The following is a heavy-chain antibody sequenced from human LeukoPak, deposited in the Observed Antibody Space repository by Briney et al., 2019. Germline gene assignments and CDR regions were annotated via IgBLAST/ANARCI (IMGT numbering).Heavy chain of an antibody. D-gene: IGHD3-16*02. V-gene: IGHV3-23*01. CDR3: ARDRYDYVWGSYRSRRFDY. CDR2: ISGSGGST. CDR1: GFTFSSYA. Sequence: GGSLRLSCAASGFTFSSYAMSWVRQAPGKGLEWVSAISGSGGSTYYADSVKGRFTISRDNSKNTLYLQMNSLRAEDTAVYYCARDRYDYVWGSYRSRRFDYWGQGTLVTVSS. J-gene: IGHJ4*02.